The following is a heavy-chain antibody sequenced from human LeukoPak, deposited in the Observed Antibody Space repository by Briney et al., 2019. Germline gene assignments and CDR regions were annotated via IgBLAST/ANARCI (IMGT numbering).Heavy chain of an antibody. J-gene: IGHJ3*02. CDR2: INHSGST. CDR3: ATTYYYDSSGTQPADAFDI. Sequence: SETLSLTCAVYGGSFSGYYWSWIRQPPGKGLEWIGEINHSGSTNYNPSLKSRVTISVDTSKNQFSLKLSSVTAADTAVYYCATTYYYDSSGTQPADAFDIWGQGTMVTVSS. D-gene: IGHD3-22*01. CDR1: GGSFSGYY. V-gene: IGHV4-34*01.